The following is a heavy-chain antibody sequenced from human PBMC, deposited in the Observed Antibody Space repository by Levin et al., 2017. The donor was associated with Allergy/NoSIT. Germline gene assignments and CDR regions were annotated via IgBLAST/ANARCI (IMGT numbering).Heavy chain of an antibody. CDR2: MSYSGSS. Sequence: SQTLSLTCTVSGGSINSYYWTWIRQPPGKGLEWIAYMSYSGSSNYSPSLKGRVTMSVDTSKNHFSLKLSSVTAADTAVYYCASIRELGRRGTSFNFWGQGTMVTVSS. V-gene: IGHV4-59*01. CDR3: ASIRELGRRGTSFNF. J-gene: IGHJ3*01. CDR1: GGSINSYY. D-gene: IGHD3-10*01.